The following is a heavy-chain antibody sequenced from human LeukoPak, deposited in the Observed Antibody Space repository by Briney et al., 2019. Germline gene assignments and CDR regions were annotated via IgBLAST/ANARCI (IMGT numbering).Heavy chain of an antibody. D-gene: IGHD6-19*01. J-gene: IGHJ5*02. CDR1: GGSISSYY. V-gene: IGHV4-59*01. Sequence: PSETLSLTCTVSGGSISSYYWSWIRQPPGKGLEWIGYIYYSGSTNYNPSLKSRVTISVDTSKNQFSLKLSSVTAADTAVYYCARGDGGYSSGWYNGFDPLGPGNPGHRLL. CDR2: IYYSGST. CDR3: ARGDGGYSSGWYNGFDP.